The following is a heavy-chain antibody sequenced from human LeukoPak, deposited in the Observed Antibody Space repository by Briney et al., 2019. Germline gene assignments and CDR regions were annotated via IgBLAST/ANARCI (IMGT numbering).Heavy chain of an antibody. CDR1: GFIFSNYW. D-gene: IGHD2-15*01. CDR2: INQDESDK. V-gene: IGHV3-7*01. CDR3: ARPGSGGGAYGGFAI. Sequence: PGGSLRLSCAGSGFIFSNYWMSWVRQAPGKGLEWVANINQDESDKYYVDAFEGRVTVSRDNAKSTLYLQMNSLRVDDTAVYYCARPGSGGGAYGGFAIWGQGKMVTVSS. J-gene: IGHJ3*02.